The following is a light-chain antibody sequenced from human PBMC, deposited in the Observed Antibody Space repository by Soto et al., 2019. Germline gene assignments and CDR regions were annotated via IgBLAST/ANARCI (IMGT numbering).Light chain of an antibody. CDR3: QQANRFPLT. J-gene: IGKJ4*01. V-gene: IGKV1-12*01. Sequence: DIQMTQSPSSVSASVGDRVTITCRASQVISTWLAWYQQKPGKAPKLLIYAASSLQSGVPSRFSGSGSGTDFTLTISSLHLEDFATYYCQQANRFPLTFGGGTKVQIK. CDR1: QVISTW. CDR2: AAS.